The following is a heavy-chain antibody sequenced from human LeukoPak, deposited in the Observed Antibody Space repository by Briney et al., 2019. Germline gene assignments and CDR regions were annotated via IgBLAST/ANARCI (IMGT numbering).Heavy chain of an antibody. V-gene: IGHV3-64D*06. J-gene: IGHJ6*02. CDR1: GFTFSSYA. CDR3: VKALYYYGSGSYYDPYYYYGMDV. CDR2: ISSNGGST. Sequence: PGRSLRLSCSASGFTFSSYAMHWVRQAPGKGLEYVSAISSNGGSTYYADSVKGRFTISRDNSKNTLYLQMSSLRAEDTAVYYCVKALYYYGSGSYYDPYYYYGMDVWGQGTTVTVSS. D-gene: IGHD3-10*01.